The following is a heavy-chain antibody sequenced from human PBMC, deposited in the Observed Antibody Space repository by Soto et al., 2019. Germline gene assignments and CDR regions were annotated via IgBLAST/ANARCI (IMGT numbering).Heavy chain of an antibody. Sequence: GESLKISCQCSGYTFSNFWIGWVRQLPGKGLEWMGIIYPGDHETRYSPSFHGKVTISADKSINTAYLQWNSLEASDTAFYYCATRITVFGLLIPPFDPWGQGTQVTVSS. V-gene: IGHV5-51*01. CDR3: ATRITVFGLLIPPFDP. J-gene: IGHJ5*02. CDR2: IYPGDHET. D-gene: IGHD3-3*01. CDR1: GYTFSNFW.